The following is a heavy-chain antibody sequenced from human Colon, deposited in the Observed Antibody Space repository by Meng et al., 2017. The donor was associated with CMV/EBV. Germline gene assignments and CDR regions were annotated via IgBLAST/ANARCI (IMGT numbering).Heavy chain of an antibody. Sequence: GGSLRLSCAASGFTFSDYYMTWIRQAPGKGLEWVSYISSSGSSIYYADSVRGRFTISRDNAKNSLSLQMNSLRAEDMAVYYCARSKMRQWLVRDRYFDHWGQGMLVTVSS. D-gene: IGHD6-19*01. J-gene: IGHJ4*02. V-gene: IGHV3-11*01. CDR3: ARSKMRQWLVRDRYFDH. CDR1: GFTFSDYY. CDR2: ISSSGSSI.